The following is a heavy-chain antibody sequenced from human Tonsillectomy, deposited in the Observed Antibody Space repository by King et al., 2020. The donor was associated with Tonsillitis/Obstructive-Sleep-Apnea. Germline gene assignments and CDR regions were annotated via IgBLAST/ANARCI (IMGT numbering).Heavy chain of an antibody. CDR3: ARDPTERDGYNSGYFDY. J-gene: IGHJ4*02. D-gene: IGHD5-24*01. CDR1: GFTFSSYP. Sequence: VQLVESGGGVVQPGRSLRLSCAASGFTFSSYPMHWVRQAPGKGLEWVAVISYDGSNKYYADSVKGRFTISRDNSKNTLYLHMNSLRAEDTSVYYCARDPTERDGYNSGYFDYWGQGTLVTVSS. CDR2: ISYDGSNK. V-gene: IGHV3-30*04.